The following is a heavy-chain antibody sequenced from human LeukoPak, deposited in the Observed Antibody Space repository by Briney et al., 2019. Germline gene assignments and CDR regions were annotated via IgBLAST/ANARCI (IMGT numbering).Heavy chain of an antibody. J-gene: IGHJ6*03. CDR3: AREGRFSSMDV. D-gene: IGHD6-13*01. CDR1: GGSISSISYY. Sequence: SETLSLTCTVSGGSISSISYYWRSIRQPPGKGVEWIGSIYYSGSTHYNPSLKSRVTISVDTSKNHLSLKLSSVTAADTAVYYCAREGRFSSMDVWGKGTRVTISS. CDR2: IYYSGST. V-gene: IGHV4-39*07.